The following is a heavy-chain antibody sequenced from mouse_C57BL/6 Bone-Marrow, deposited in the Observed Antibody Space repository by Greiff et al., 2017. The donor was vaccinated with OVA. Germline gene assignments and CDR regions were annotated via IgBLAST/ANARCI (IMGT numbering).Heavy chain of an antibody. D-gene: IGHD1-1*01. V-gene: IGHV3-6*01. CDR2: ISYDGSN. Sequence: EVQLQESGPGLVKPSQSLSLTCSVTGYSITSGYYWNWIRQFPGNKLEWMGYISYDGSNNYNPSLKNRISITRDTSKNQFFLKLNSVTTEDTATYYCARDWNYGSLFAYWGQGTLVTVSA. CDR3: ARDWNYGSLFAY. J-gene: IGHJ3*01. CDR1: GYSITSGYY.